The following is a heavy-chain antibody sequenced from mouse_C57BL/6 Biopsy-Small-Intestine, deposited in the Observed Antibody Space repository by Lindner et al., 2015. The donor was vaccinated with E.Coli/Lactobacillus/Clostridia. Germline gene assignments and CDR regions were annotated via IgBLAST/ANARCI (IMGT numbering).Heavy chain of an antibody. D-gene: IGHD1-1*01. CDR2: FNPSSNFT. CDR1: GYTSTNYW. V-gene: IGHV1-7*01. CDR3: AREAYYYPAWFAY. J-gene: IGHJ3*01. Sequence: VQLQESGAELAKPGASVKLSCKASGYTSTNYWMHWVKQRPGQGLEWIGYFNPSSNFTKYNQNFKDKATSTADRSSRTAYMQLSSLTYEDSAVYYCAREAYYYPAWFAYWGQGTLVTVSA.